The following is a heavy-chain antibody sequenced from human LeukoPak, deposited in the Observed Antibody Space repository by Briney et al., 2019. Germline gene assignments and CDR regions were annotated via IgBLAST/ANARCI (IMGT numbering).Heavy chain of an antibody. CDR1: GGSISSYY. J-gene: IGHJ4*02. D-gene: IGHD5-12*01. CDR3: ARDRPSSGGYSGYDAFDY. Sequence: SETLSLTCTVPGGSISSYYWSWIRQPAGKGLEWIGRIYTSGSTNYNPSLKSRVTMSVDTSKNQFSLRLSSVTAADTAVYYCARDRPSSGGYSGYDAFDYWGQGTLVTVSS. CDR2: IYTSGST. V-gene: IGHV4-4*07.